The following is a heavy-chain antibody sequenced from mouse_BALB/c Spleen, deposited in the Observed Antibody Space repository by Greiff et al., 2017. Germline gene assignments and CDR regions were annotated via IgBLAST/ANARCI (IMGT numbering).Heavy chain of an antibody. J-gene: IGHJ4*01. V-gene: IGHV1-63*02. Sequence: VKLMESGAELVRPGTSVKISCKASGYTFTNYWLGWVKQRPGHGLEWIGDIYPGGGYTNYNEKFKGKATLTADTSSSTAYMQLSSLTSEDSAVYFCARRGTTVGAMDYWGQGTSVTVSS. CDR1: GYTFTNYW. CDR2: IYPGGGYT. D-gene: IGHD1-1*01. CDR3: ARRGTTVGAMDY.